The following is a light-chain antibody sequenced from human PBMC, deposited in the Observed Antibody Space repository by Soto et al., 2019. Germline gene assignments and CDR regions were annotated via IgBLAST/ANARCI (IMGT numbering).Light chain of an antibody. J-gene: IGLJ1*01. CDR2: EGN. Sequence: QSALTQPASVSGSPGQSITFSCTGTSSTVGSYKLVSWFQHHPGKAPRLIIYEGNKRPSGVSTRFSGSEPGNTASLTISGLQAEDEADYYRCTTAAGSTYVFGTGTKLTVL. V-gene: IGLV2-23*01. CDR1: SSTVGSYKL. CDR3: CTTAAGSTYV.